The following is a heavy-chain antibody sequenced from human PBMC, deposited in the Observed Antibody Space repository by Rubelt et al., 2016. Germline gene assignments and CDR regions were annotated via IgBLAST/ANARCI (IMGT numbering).Heavy chain of an antibody. V-gene: IGHV4-38-2*02. Sequence: QMQLQQWGAGLLKPSEALSLTCTVSGYSISSGNYWGWIRQPPGKGLEWIGSIFHSGSTYYKPSLKSRITISVDTSKNQFSLKLSSVTAADTAVYFCAGFSPAVDYWGQGTLVSVSS. J-gene: IGHJ4*02. CDR2: IFHSGST. D-gene: IGHD2-2*01. CDR3: AGFSPAVDY. CDR1: GYSISSGNY.